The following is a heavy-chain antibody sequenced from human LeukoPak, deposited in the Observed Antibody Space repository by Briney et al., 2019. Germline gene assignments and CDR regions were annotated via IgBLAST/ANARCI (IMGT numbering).Heavy chain of an antibody. CDR3: AREFYTALRS. Sequence: PSETLSLTCSVSGGSISSYYWSWIRQPPGKGLEWIGYISYSGSTNYNPSLKSRVTISVDTSKNQFFLKLSSVTAADTAVYYCAREFYTALRSWGQGTLVTVFS. CDR1: GGSISSYY. CDR2: ISYSGST. D-gene: IGHD2-2*02. J-gene: IGHJ5*02. V-gene: IGHV4-59*01.